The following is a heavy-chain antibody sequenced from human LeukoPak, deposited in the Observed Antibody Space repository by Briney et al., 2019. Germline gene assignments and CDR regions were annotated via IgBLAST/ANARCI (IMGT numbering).Heavy chain of an antibody. CDR1: GFTFSDYY. CDR3: ARHRSGGSQDDAFDI. J-gene: IGHJ3*02. CDR2: ISSSGSTI. Sequence: PGGSLRLSCAASGFTFSDYYMSWIRQAPGKGLEWVSYISSSGSTIYYADSVKGRLTISRQNAKNSLFLQMNSLRAEDTAVYYCARHRSGGSQDDAFDIWGQGTMVTVSS. D-gene: IGHD2-15*01. V-gene: IGHV3-11*01.